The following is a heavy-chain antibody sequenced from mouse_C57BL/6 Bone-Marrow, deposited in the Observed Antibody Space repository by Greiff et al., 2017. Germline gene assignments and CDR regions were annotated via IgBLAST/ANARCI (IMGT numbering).Heavy chain of an antibody. J-gene: IGHJ3*01. Sequence: VKLMESGAELVMPGASVKLSCKASGYTFTSYWMHWVKQRPGQGLEWIGEIDPSDSYTNYNQKFKGKSTLTVDKSSSTAYMQLSSLTSEDSAVYYCARDSSGYGAYWGQGTLVTVSA. CDR2: IDPSDSYT. D-gene: IGHD3-2*02. V-gene: IGHV1-69*01. CDR1: GYTFTSYW. CDR3: ARDSSGYGAY.